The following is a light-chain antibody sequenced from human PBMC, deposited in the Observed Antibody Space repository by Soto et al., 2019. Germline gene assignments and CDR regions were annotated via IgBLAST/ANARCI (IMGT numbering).Light chain of an antibody. CDR1: SSDVGSYNL. J-gene: IGLJ1*01. Sequence: QSVLTQPASVSGSPGQSITISCTGTSSDVGSYNLVSWYQQHPGKAPKLMIYEGSKRPSGVSNRFSGSKSGNTASLTISGLQADDEADYYCCSYAGSSTWVFGTGTKVTVL. CDR2: EGS. V-gene: IGLV2-23*01. CDR3: CSYAGSSTWV.